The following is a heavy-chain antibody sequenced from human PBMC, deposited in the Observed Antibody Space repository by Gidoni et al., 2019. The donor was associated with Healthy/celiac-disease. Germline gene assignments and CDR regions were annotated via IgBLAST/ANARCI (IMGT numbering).Heavy chain of an antibody. CDR2: ISWNSGSI. J-gene: IGHJ6*02. Sequence: EVQLVESGGGWVQPGRSLRLSCAASVFTFDDYAMHWVRQAPGRGLGWVSGISWNSGSIGYADSVKGRFTISRDNAKNSLYLQMNSLRAEDTALYYCAKDSSTNYYYGMDVWGQGTTVTVSS. CDR1: VFTFDDYA. D-gene: IGHD2-2*01. V-gene: IGHV3-9*01. CDR3: AKDSSTNYYYGMDV.